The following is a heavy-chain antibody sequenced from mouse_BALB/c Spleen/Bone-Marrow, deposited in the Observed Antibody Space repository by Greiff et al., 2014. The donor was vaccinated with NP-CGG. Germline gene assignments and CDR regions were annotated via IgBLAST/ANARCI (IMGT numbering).Heavy chain of an antibody. CDR3: ARRRDYDRYFDV. D-gene: IGHD2-4*01. CDR1: GYAFSSSW. J-gene: IGHJ1*01. CDR2: IYPGDGDT. Sequence: QVQLQQSGPELVKPGASVKISCKASGYAFSSSWMNWVKQRPGQGLEWIGRIYPGDGDTNYNGKFKGKATLTADKSSSTAYMQLSSLTSVDSAVYFCARRRDYDRYFDVWGAGTMVTVSS. V-gene: IGHV1-82*01.